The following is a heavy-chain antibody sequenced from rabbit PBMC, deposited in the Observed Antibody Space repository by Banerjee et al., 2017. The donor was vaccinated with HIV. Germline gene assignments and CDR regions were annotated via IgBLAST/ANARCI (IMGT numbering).Heavy chain of an antibody. J-gene: IGHJ4*01. D-gene: IGHD8-1*01. CDR2: IYAGSSGST. V-gene: IGHV1S45*01. CDR1: GLDFSSSYW. Sequence: QEQLEESGGDLVKPEGSLTLTCTASGLDFSSSYWICWVRQAPGKGREWIACIYAGSSGSTYYASWAKGRFTISKTSSTTVTLQMTSLTAADTATYFCARFPAGNGYGSGDLWGPGTLVTVS. CDR3: ARFPAGNGYGSGDL.